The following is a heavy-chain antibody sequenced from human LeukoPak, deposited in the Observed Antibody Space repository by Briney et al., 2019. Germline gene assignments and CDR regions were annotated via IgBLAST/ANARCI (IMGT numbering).Heavy chain of an antibody. Sequence: SETLSLTCTVSGGSISSSSYYWGWIRQPPGKGLEWIGEINDSGTINYNPSLLSRVTVSMDTSKNHFSLRLTSVTATDTAVYYCARRWNYGRNYYIDVWGNGATVSVSS. J-gene: IGHJ6*03. CDR1: GGSISSSSYY. CDR2: INDSGTI. V-gene: IGHV4-39*02. D-gene: IGHD1-7*01. CDR3: ARRWNYGRNYYIDV.